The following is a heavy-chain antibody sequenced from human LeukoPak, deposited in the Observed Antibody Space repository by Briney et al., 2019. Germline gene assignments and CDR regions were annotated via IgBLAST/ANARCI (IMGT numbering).Heavy chain of an antibody. V-gene: IGHV3-48*04. Sequence: GGSLRLSCAASGFTFSSYSMNWVRQAPGKGLEWVSYISSSSSTIYYADSVKGRFSISRDNAKNSLYLQMNSLRAEDTAVYYCARDGYSYSGSYYYYGMDVWGQGTTVTVAS. CDR1: GFTFSSYS. D-gene: IGHD1-26*01. CDR2: ISSSSSTI. CDR3: ARDGYSYSGSYYYYGMDV. J-gene: IGHJ6*02.